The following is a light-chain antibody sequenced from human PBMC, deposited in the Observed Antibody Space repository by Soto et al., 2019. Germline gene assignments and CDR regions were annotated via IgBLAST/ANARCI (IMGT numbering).Light chain of an antibody. Sequence: QPVLTQSPSASASLGASVKLTCTLSSGHSSYAIAWHQQQTQKGPRYLMKLNSDGSHNKGDGIPDRFSGSSSGAERYLTISSLQSEDEADYYCQTWDTGIRVFGGGTKLTVL. CDR1: SGHSSYA. V-gene: IGLV4-69*01. CDR3: QTWDTGIRV. CDR2: LNSDGSH. J-gene: IGLJ3*02.